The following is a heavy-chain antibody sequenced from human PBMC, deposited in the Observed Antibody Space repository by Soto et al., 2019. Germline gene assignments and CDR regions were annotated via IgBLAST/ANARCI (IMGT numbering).Heavy chain of an antibody. Sequence: ASVKVSCKATGYTFTSCGISWVRQAPGQGLEWMGWISAYNGNTNYAQKLQGRVTMTTDTSTSTAYMELRSLRSDDTAVYYCARDITMVRGVIFYYYGMDVWVQGTTVTVSS. CDR3: ARDITMVRGVIFYYYGMDV. CDR2: ISAYNGNT. J-gene: IGHJ6*02. V-gene: IGHV1-18*04. D-gene: IGHD3-10*01. CDR1: GYTFTSCG.